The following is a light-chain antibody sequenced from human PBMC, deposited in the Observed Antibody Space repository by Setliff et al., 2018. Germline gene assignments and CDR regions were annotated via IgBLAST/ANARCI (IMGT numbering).Light chain of an antibody. CDR1: SSDIGGYNY. CDR3: SSYTTTSTVV. Sequence: ALTQPASVSGSPGQSITISCTGSSSDIGGYNYVSWYQQHPGKAPKLMIYDVNERPSGVSNRFSGFKSGNTASLTISGLQAEDEADYYCSSYTTTSTVVIGGGTQLTVL. J-gene: IGLJ2*01. CDR2: DVN. V-gene: IGLV2-14*01.